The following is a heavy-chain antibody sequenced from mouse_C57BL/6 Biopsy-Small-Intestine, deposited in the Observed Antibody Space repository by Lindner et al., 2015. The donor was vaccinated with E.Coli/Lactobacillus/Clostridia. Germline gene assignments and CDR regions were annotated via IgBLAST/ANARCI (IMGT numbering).Heavy chain of an antibody. D-gene: IGHD2-5*01. Sequence: VQLQESGPGLVKPSQSLSLTCSVTGYSITSGYYWNWIRQFPGNKLEWMGYISYDGSDNYNPSLKNRISITRDTSKNQFFLKLNSVTPEDTATYYRARSAYNNYGRWGQGTLVTVSA. CDR1: GYSITSGYY. CDR2: ISYDGSD. J-gene: IGHJ3*01. CDR3: ARSAYNNYGR. V-gene: IGHV3-6*01.